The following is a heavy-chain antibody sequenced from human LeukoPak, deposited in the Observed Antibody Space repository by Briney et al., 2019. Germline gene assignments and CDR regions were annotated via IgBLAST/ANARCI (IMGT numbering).Heavy chain of an antibody. CDR1: GFTFSNYA. V-gene: IGHV3-64*01. CDR3: ASPQPGYSSGWSLGY. D-gene: IGHD6-19*01. J-gene: IGHJ4*02. Sequence: GGSLRLSCAASGFTFSNYAMHWVRQAPGKGLEYVSAISSNGGSTYYANSVKGRFTISRDNSKNTLYLQMGSLRGEDMAVYYCASPQPGYSSGWSLGYWRQGTLVTVSS. CDR2: ISSNGGST.